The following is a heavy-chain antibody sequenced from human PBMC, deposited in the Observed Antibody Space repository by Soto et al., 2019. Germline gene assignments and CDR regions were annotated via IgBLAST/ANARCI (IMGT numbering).Heavy chain of an antibody. J-gene: IGHJ6*02. D-gene: IGHD3-10*01. Sequence: QVQLVQSGAELKKPGSSVKVSCKASGGNFSSYAISWVRQAPGQGLEWMGGIIPIFGTANYAQKFQSRVTITADDSTSTAYMELSSLRSDDTAVYYCARELWFGELRRPKYYSYYGMDVWGQGTTVTVSS. CDR2: IIPIFGTA. V-gene: IGHV1-69*12. CDR1: GGNFSSYA. CDR3: ARELWFGELRRPKYYSYYGMDV.